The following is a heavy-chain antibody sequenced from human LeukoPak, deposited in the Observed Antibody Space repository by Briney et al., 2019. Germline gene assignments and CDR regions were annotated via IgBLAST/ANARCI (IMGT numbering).Heavy chain of an antibody. CDR3: AKDGGGYCSSTSCSEYYYYYYMDV. D-gene: IGHD2-2*01. CDR1: DFTFSSYS. CDR2: ISGSSDTT. Sequence: GGSLRLSCAASDFTFSSYSMNWVRQAPGKGLEWVSYISGSSDTTFYADSVKGRFTISRDNAKNSLYLQMNSLRAEDTAVYYCAKDGGGYCSSTSCSEYYYYYYMDVWGKGTTVTVSS. V-gene: IGHV3-48*01. J-gene: IGHJ6*03.